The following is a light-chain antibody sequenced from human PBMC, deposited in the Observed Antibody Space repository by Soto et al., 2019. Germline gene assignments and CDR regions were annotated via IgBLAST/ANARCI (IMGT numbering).Light chain of an antibody. CDR1: QRVXSH. CDR3: QQGYSIPWT. Sequence: TQCASSLCAATGDGVTIPCRARQRVXSHLAWYQQKPGKAPKFLXYAASNFQTGGPSRFSASGSGTEFTPTLSSLQPEESANDYCQQGYSIPWTFGQVTMVDIK. J-gene: IGKJ1*01. V-gene: IGKV1-8*01. CDR2: AAS.